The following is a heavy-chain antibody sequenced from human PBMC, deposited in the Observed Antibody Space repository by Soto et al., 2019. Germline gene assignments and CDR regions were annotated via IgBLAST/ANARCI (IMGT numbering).Heavy chain of an antibody. V-gene: IGHV1-8*01. CDR1: GYTFTSYD. D-gene: IGHD6-13*01. CDR2: MNPNSGNT. CDR3: ARVSFSGNWFVHSVAGPNWFDP. Sequence: GSVKVSCKASGYTFTSYDINWVRQATGQGLEWMGWMNPNSGNTGYAQKFQGRVTMTRNTSISTAYMDLSSLRSDDTAVYYCARVSFSGNWFVHSVAGPNWFDPWGQGTLVTVSS. J-gene: IGHJ5*02.